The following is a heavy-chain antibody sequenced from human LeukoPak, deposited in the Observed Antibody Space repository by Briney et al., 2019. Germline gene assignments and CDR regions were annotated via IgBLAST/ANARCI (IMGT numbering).Heavy chain of an antibody. J-gene: IGHJ4*02. CDR2: INSDGSST. CDR1: GFTVSSYW. D-gene: IGHD1-26*01. CDR3: ARDRGAGIVGAVDY. V-gene: IGHV3-74*01. Sequence: GGSLRLSCAASGFTVSSYWMHWVRQAPGKRLVWVSRINSDGSSTSYADSVKGRFTISRDNAKNTLYLQMNSLRAEDTAVYYCARDRGAGIVGAVDYWGQGTLVTVSS.